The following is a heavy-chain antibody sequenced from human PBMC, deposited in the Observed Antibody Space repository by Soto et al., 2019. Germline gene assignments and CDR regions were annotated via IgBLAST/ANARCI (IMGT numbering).Heavy chain of an antibody. CDR3: ARNPWGVAGTDY. CDR1: GFTFSTFW. Sequence: PGGSLRLSCAASGFTFSTFWMSWVRQAPGKGLEWVANIKPGGSEKYYLDSVKGRFTISRDDANKSLYLQMNSLRVEDTAMYYCARNPWGVAGTDYWGQGTLVTVSS. J-gene: IGHJ4*02. D-gene: IGHD6-19*01. CDR2: IKPGGSEK. V-gene: IGHV3-7*01.